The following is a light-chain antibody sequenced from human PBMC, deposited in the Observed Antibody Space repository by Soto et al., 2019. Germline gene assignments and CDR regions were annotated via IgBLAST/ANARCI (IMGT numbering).Light chain of an antibody. Sequence: IVLTQSPGTLSLSPGERATLSCRASQSVSSSYLAWYQQKPGKAPRLLIYGASSRATGIPDRFSGSGSGTDFTLTISRLEPEDFAVSYCQQYASSSFTLGPGTKVDIK. CDR1: QSVSSSY. J-gene: IGKJ3*01. CDR3: QQYASSSFT. CDR2: GAS. V-gene: IGKV3-20*01.